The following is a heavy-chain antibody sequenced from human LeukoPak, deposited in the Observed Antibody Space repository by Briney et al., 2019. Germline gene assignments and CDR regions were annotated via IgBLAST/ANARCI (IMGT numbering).Heavy chain of an antibody. Sequence: PGGSLRLSCAASGFTFSSYDMNWLRQAPGKGLEWVSYISTSGNTIYYADSVMGRFTISRDNAKNSLYLQMNSLRAQDTAVYYCAKVPDYYGSGRYHWGQGTLVTVSS. CDR3: AKVPDYYGSGRYH. J-gene: IGHJ4*02. D-gene: IGHD3-10*01. CDR1: GFTFSSYD. CDR2: ISTSGNTI. V-gene: IGHV3-48*03.